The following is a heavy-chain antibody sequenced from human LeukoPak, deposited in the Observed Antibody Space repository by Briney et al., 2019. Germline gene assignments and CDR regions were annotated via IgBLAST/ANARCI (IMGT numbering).Heavy chain of an antibody. V-gene: IGHV1-18*01. D-gene: IGHD4-17*01. Sequence: GSSVKVSCKTSGYTFTSYGLSWVRQAPGQGLEWMGCIITYNGNTYYSQKLQGRVTMTPDTSTSTAYMELRSLRSDDTAVYYCAKTTVTSEEYFYYYMDVWGKGTTVTVSS. CDR2: IITYNGNT. CDR3: AKTTVTSEEYFYYYMDV. CDR1: GYTFTSYG. J-gene: IGHJ6*03.